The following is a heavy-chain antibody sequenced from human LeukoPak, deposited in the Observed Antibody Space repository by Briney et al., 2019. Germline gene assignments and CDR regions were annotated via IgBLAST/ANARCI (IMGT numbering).Heavy chain of an antibody. J-gene: IGHJ5*02. CDR2: IRYDGSNK. CDR3: AKLYCSSSSCYNP. V-gene: IGHV3-30*02. D-gene: IGHD2-2*02. Sequence: GGSLRLSCTASGFTFGDYAMSWVRQAPGKGLEWVAFIRYDGSNKYYADSVKGRFTISRDNSKNTLYLQMNSLRAEDTAVYYCAKLYCSSSSCYNPWGQGTLVTVSS. CDR1: GFTFGDYA.